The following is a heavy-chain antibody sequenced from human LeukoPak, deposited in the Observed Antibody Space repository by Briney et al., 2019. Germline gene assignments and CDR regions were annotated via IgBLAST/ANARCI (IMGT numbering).Heavy chain of an antibody. Sequence: SETLSLTCTVSGGSISSYYWSWIRQLPGKGLQWIGYIYYTGNANYNPSLKSRVTISVDTSKNQFSPKLSSVTAADTAVYYCARQNYGSYYYYYMDVWGKGTTVTVSS. J-gene: IGHJ6*03. CDR3: ARQNYGSYYYYYMDV. CDR2: IYYTGNA. V-gene: IGHV4-59*01. D-gene: IGHD3-10*01. CDR1: GGSISSYY.